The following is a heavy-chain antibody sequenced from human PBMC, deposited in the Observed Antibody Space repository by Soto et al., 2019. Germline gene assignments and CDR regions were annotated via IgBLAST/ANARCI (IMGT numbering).Heavy chain of an antibody. CDR2: IRRKTYGETT. J-gene: IGHJ4*02. CDR3: SRPVAVGGSFDY. CDR1: GFTFGDYA. V-gene: IGHV3-49*03. D-gene: IGHD6-19*01. Sequence: PGGSLRLSCTASGFTFGDYAMSWFRQAPGKGLEKVGFIRRKTYGETTAYAASVKGRFTISRDDSKSIAYLQMDSLKTEDTAVYYCSRPVAVGGSFDYWGQGTLVTVSS.